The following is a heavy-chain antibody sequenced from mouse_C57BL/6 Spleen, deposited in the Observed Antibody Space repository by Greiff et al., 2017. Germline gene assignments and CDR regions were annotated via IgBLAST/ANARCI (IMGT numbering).Heavy chain of an antibody. CDR2: IYPGDGDT. CDR3: ARGGGDWYFDY. Sequence: QVQLQQSGPELVKPGASVKISCKASGYAFSSSWMNWVKQRPGKGLEWIGRIYPGDGDTNYNGKFKGKATLTADKSSSTAYMQLSSLTSEDSAVYYCARGGGDWYFDYWGQGTTLTVSS. D-gene: IGHD4-1*01. J-gene: IGHJ2*01. CDR1: GYAFSSSW. V-gene: IGHV1-82*01.